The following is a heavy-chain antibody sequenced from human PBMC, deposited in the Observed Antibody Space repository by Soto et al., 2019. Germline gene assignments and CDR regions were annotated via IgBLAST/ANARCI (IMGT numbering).Heavy chain of an antibody. CDR3: ARAGIVVVPAAILQYNWFDP. D-gene: IGHD2-2*01. CDR2: IIPIFGTA. CDR1: GGTFSSYA. Sequence: ASVKVSCKASGGTFSSYAISWVRQAPGQGLEWMGGIIPIFGTANYAQKFQGRVTITADESTSTAYMELSSLRSEDTAVYYCARAGIVVVPAAILQYNWFDPWGQGTLVTAPQ. J-gene: IGHJ5*02. V-gene: IGHV1-69*13.